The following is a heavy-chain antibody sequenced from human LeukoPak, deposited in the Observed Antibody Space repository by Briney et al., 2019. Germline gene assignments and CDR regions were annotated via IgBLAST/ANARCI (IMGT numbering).Heavy chain of an antibody. V-gene: IGHV3-9*01. CDR1: GFTFDDYS. D-gene: IGHD3-9*01. J-gene: IGHJ4*02. CDR2: ISWNSGSI. CDR3: AKDAFNFDWLVGGCDY. Sequence: PGGSLRLSCAASGFTFDDYSMHWVRHAPGKGLEWVSGISWNSGSIGYADSVKGRFTISRDNAKNSLYLQMNSLRAEDTALYYCAKDAFNFDWLVGGCDYWGQGTLVTVSS.